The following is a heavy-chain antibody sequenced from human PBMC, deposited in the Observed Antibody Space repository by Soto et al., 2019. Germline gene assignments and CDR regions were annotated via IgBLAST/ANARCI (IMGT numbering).Heavy chain of an antibody. V-gene: IGHV4-59*01. J-gene: IGHJ6*03. CDR1: GGSISSYY. CDR3: AKVPRYYYYMDV. Sequence: PSETLSLTCTVSGGSISSYYWSWIRQPPGKGLEWIGYIYYSGSTNYNPSLKSRVTISVDTSKNQFSLKLSSVTAADTAVYYCAKVPRYYYYMDVWGKGTTVTV. D-gene: IGHD1-1*01. CDR2: IYYSGST.